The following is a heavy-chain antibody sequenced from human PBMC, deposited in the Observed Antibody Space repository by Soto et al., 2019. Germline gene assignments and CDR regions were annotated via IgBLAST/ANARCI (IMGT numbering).Heavy chain of an antibody. CDR3: AKDIRPTDIVLMVYGLGYAFDI. V-gene: IGHV3-9*01. J-gene: IGHJ3*02. CDR2: ISWNSGSI. Sequence: PGGSLRLSCAASGFTFDDYAMHWVRQAPGKGLEWVSGISWNSGSIGYADSVKGRFTISRDNAKNSLYLQMNSLRAEDTALYYCAKDIRPTDIVLMVYGLGYAFDIWGQGTMVTVSS. D-gene: IGHD2-8*01. CDR1: GFTFDDYA.